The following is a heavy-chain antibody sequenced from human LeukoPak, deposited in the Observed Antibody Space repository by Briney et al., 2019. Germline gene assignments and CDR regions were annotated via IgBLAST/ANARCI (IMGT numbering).Heavy chain of an antibody. CDR2: IYYSGST. V-gene: IGHV4-39*01. D-gene: IGHD3-3*01. CDR3: AMTSTIFGGHYYYGMDV. CDR1: GGSISSSSYY. Sequence: SETLSLTCTVSGGSISSSSYYWGWIRQPPGKGLEWIGSIYYSGSTYYNPSLKSRVTISVDTSKNQFSLKLSSVTAADTAVYYCAMTSTIFGGHYYYGMDVWGQGTTVTVSS. J-gene: IGHJ6*02.